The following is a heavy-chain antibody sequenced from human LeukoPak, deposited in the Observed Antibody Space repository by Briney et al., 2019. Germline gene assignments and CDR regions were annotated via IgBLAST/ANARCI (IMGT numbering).Heavy chain of an antibody. D-gene: IGHD3-10*01. J-gene: IGHJ5*02. CDR1: GGSISSYY. Sequence: PSETLSLTCTVSGGSISSYYWSWIRQPAGKGLEWIGRIYTSGSTNYNPSLKSRVTISVDTSKNQFSLKLSSVTAADTAVYYCARHRYFGSGSSNWFDPWGQGTLVTVSS. CDR2: IYTSGST. V-gene: IGHV4-4*07. CDR3: ARHRYFGSGSSNWFDP.